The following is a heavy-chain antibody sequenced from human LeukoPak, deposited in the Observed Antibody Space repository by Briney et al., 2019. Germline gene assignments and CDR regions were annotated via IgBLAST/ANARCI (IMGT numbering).Heavy chain of an antibody. Sequence: SETLSLTCAVYGGSFSGYYWSWIRQPPGKGLEWIGEINHSGSTNYNPSLKSRFTISVDTSKNQFSLKLSSVTAADTAVYYCARSVSHYYYMDVWGKGTTVTVSS. D-gene: IGHD4-11*01. J-gene: IGHJ6*03. V-gene: IGHV4-34*01. CDR3: ARSVSHYYYMDV. CDR1: GGSFSGYY. CDR2: INHSGST.